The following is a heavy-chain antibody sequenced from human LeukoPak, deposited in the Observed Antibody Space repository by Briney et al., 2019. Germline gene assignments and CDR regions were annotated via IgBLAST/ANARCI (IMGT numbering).Heavy chain of an antibody. D-gene: IGHD6-19*01. V-gene: IGHV4-59*01. J-gene: IGHJ5*02. CDR3: ARGGVYSSGWYRGSNWFDP. CDR2: IYYSGST. Sequence: PSETLSLTXTVSGGSISSYYWSWIRQSPGKGLEWLGYIYYSGSTNYNPSLKSRVTISVDTSKNQFSLKLSSVTAADTAVYYCARGGVYSSGWYRGSNWFDPWGQGTLVTVSS. CDR1: GGSISSYY.